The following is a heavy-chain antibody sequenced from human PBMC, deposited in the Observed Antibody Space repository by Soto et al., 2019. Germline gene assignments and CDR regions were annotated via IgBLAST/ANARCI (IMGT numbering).Heavy chain of an antibody. CDR1: GYSFTTFW. V-gene: IGHV5-51*01. CDR2: IYPGDSET. J-gene: IGHJ6*03. Sequence: SLKISCKGSGYSFTTFWIAWVRQMPGKGLEWMGVIYPGDSETRYNPSFQGQVTISADKSISTAHLQWSSLKASDTAMYYCARGKEQYYYYYMDVWGLGTTVTVSS. D-gene: IGHD1-1*01. CDR3: ARGKEQYYYYYMDV.